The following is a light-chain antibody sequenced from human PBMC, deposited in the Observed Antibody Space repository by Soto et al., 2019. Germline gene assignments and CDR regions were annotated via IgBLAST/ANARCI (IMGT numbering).Light chain of an antibody. CDR3: SAYITSNTRQIV. CDR2: DVS. J-gene: IGLJ1*01. Sequence: QSALTQPASVSGSPGQSITISCTGTSSDVGGYNYVSWYQQHPGKAPKFMIYDVSNRPSGVSNRFSGSKSGNTASLTISGLQAEDEADYYCSAYITSNTRQIVFGPGTKLTVL. V-gene: IGLV2-14*01. CDR1: SSDVGGYNY.